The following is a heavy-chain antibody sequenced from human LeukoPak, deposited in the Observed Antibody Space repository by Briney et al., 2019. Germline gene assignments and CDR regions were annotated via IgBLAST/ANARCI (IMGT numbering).Heavy chain of an antibody. J-gene: IGHJ3*02. CDR3: ARRAQAFDI. Sequence: PGGSLRLSCAASGFTFSSYAMNWVRQAPGKGLEWVSYISSSGSTIYYADSVKGRFTISRDNAKNSLYLQMNSLRAEDTAVYYCARRAQAFDIWGQGTMVTVSS. CDR2: ISSSGSTI. CDR1: GFTFSSYA. V-gene: IGHV3-48*03.